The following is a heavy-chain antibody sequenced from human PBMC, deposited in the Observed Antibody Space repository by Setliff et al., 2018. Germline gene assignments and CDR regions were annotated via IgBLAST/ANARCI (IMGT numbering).Heavy chain of an antibody. J-gene: IGHJ4*02. CDR2: INSDGSTT. V-gene: IGHV3-74*01. CDR1: GFTFSSYW. D-gene: IGHD6-13*01. Sequence: GSLRLSCAASGFTFSSYWMHWVRQAPGRGLVWVSRINSDGSTTNYADSVKGRFTISRDNAKNTRYLQMNSLRAEDTAVYYCANSIAAAGRPPPFEYWGQGTLVTVSS. CDR3: ANSIAAAGRPPPFEY.